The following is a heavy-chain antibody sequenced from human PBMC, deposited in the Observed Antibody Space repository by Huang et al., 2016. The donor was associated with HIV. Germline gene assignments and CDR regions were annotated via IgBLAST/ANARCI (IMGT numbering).Heavy chain of an antibody. CDR1: GGSLSDQY. Sequence: QVQLQQWGAGLLKPSGALSLKCAVSGGSLSDQYWTWIRLSPGKRLEWIGELNQRGLATYNPSLRSRVTMSVDMSKNQFALNLTSLTAADTAVYYCARPRMTATSSDSTWSFFDSWGQGTLVSVSS. V-gene: IGHV4-34*02. CDR3: ARPRMTATSSDSTWSFFDS. D-gene: IGHD2-21*02. J-gene: IGHJ4*02. CDR2: LNQRGLA.